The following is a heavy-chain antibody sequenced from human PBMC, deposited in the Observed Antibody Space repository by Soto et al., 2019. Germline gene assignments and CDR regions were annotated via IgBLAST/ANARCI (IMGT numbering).Heavy chain of an antibody. CDR1: GYSFTSYW. Sequence: GESLKISCKGSGYSFTSYWLSWVRQMPGKGLEWMGRIDPSDSYTNYRPSFQGHVTISADKSISTAYLQWSSLKASDTAMYYWARGFGCSGGSCCSSVDYWGQGTLVTVSS. D-gene: IGHD2-15*01. V-gene: IGHV5-10-1*01. J-gene: IGHJ4*02. CDR2: IDPSDSYT. CDR3: ARGFGCSGGSCCSSVDY.